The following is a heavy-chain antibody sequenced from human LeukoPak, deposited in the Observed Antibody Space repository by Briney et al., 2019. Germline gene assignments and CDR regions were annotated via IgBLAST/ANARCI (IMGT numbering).Heavy chain of an antibody. J-gene: IGHJ4*02. CDR3: ARGQGSSSWPYLDY. CDR1: GFTVSSNY. Sequence: GGSLRLSCAASGFTVSSNYMSWVRQAPGKGLEWVSVIYSGGSTYYADSVKGRFTISRDNSENTLYLQMNSLRAEDTAVYYCARGQGSSSWPYLDYWGQGTLVTVSS. CDR2: IYSGGST. D-gene: IGHD6-13*01. V-gene: IGHV3-53*01.